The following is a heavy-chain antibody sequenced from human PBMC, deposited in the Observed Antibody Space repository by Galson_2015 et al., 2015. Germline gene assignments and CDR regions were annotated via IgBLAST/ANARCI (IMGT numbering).Heavy chain of an antibody. CDR2: ISYDGSNK. J-gene: IGHJ6*02. CDR3: ARVPQLRLRPHYYYGMDV. V-gene: IGHV3-30*03. Sequence: SLRISGAASGFTFSSYGMHWVRQAPGKGLEWVAVISYDGSNKYYADSVKGRLTISRDNAKNSLDLQMDSLRDEDTAVYYCARVPQLRLRPHYYYGMDVWGQGTTFTVSS. D-gene: IGHD1-1*01. CDR1: GFTFSSYG.